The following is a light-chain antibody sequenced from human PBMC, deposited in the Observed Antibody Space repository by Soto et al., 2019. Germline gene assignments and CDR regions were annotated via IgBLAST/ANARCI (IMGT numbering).Light chain of an antibody. Sequence: QSALTQPAPVSGSPGQSITISCTGTSSDVGDYNYVSWYQQHPGKAPKLMIYDVSSRPSGVSNRFSGSKSGNTASLTISGLQAEDEADYYCSSDTSSSTLYVFGTGTKVTVL. CDR2: DVS. J-gene: IGLJ1*01. CDR1: SSDVGDYNY. CDR3: SSDTSSSTLYV. V-gene: IGLV2-14*03.